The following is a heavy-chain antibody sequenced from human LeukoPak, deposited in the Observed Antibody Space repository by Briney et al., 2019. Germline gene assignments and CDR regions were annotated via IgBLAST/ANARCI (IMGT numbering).Heavy chain of an antibody. V-gene: IGHV4-59*01. J-gene: IGHJ5*02. CDR3: AFSYYDFCWFDP. CDR1: GGSISSYY. D-gene: IGHD3-3*01. CDR2: IYYSGST. Sequence: SETLSLTCTVSGGSISSYYWSWIRQPPGKGLEWIGYIYYSGSTNYNPSLKSRVTISVDTSKNQFSLKLSSVTAADTAVYYCAFSYYDFCWFDPWGQGTLVTVSS.